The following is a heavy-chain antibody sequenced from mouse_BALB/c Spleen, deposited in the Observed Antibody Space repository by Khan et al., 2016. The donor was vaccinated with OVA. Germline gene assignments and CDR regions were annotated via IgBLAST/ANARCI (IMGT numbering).Heavy chain of an antibody. CDR3: ARGGDSVFAY. CDR1: GYTFTDYI. Sequence: QVRLQQSGPELVKPGASLKVSCKASGYTFTDYIIGWVKQSTRQGLEWIGDIFPGSNTPYYNEKFKDKATLTADKSSNTAYMQLSSLTSEDSAVYFCARGGDSVFAYWGQGTLVTVSA. J-gene: IGHJ3*01. CDR2: IFPGSNTP. V-gene: IGHV1-77*01. D-gene: IGHD3-1*01.